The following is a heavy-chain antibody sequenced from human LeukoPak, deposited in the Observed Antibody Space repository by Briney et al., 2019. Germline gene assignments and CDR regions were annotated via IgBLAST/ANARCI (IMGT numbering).Heavy chain of an antibody. V-gene: IGHV3-23*01. CDR2: ISGSDRT. J-gene: IGHJ6*02. D-gene: IGHD3-10*01. Sequence: GGSLRLSCAVSGFIFSSYAMSWVRQAPGKGLEWVSGISGSDRTDYADSVKGRFTISRDNSKSTLYLQMNSLRAEDTAVYYRAKASGSSHIYYDMDVWGQGTTVTVSS. CDR1: GFIFSSYA. CDR3: AKASGSSHIYYDMDV.